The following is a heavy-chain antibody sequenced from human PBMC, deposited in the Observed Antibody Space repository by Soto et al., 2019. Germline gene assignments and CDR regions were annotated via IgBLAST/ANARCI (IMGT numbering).Heavy chain of an antibody. J-gene: IGHJ5*02. CDR2: INPNSGGT. Sequence: QVQLVQSGAEVKKPGASVKVSCKASGYTFTGYYMHWVRQAPGQGLEWMGWINPNSGGTNYAQKLQGWVTMTRDTSISTAYMELSRLRSDDTAVYYCARDRSYDILTGSTNWFDPWGQGTLVTVSS. CDR3: ARDRSYDILTGSTNWFDP. D-gene: IGHD3-9*01. V-gene: IGHV1-2*04. CDR1: GYTFTGYY.